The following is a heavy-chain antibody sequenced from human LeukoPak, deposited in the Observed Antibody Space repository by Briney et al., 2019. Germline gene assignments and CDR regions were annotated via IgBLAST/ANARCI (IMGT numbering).Heavy chain of an antibody. CDR3: PRPGYGVNYDY. D-gene: IGHD4-17*01. Sequence: GESLKISCRGSGYTFSSYSIAWVRQVSGKGLEWMGIIYPGDSDTRYSPSFQGQVTISADKSISTAYLQWSSLKASDTAMYYSPRPGYGVNYDYWGRGTLVTVS. CDR1: GYTFSSYS. J-gene: IGHJ4*02. V-gene: IGHV5-51*01. CDR2: IYPGDSDT.